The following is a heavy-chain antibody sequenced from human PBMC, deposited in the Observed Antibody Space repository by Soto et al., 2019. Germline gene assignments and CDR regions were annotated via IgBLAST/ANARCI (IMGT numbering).Heavy chain of an antibody. J-gene: IGHJ4*02. CDR3: ANPYGSGSYYNRYPLVY. V-gene: IGHV3-30*18. CDR2: ISYDGSNK. CDR1: GFTFSSYG. D-gene: IGHD3-10*01. Sequence: QVQLVESGGGVVQPGRSLRLSCAASGFTFSSYGMHWVRQAPGKGLEWVAVISYDGSNKYYADSVKGRFTISRDNSKNTLYLQMNSLRAEDTAVYYCANPYGSGSYYNRYPLVYWGQGTLVTVSS.